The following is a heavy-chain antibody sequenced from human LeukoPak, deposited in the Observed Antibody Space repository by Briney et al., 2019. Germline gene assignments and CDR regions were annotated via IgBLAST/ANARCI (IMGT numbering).Heavy chain of an antibody. Sequence: GGPLRLSCAASGFTFDDYGMSWVRQAPGKGLEWVSGINWNGGRTGYADSVKGRFTISRDNAKNSLYLQMNSLRAEDTALYYCARVWGYDILTGHLDYWGQGTLVTVSS. V-gene: IGHV3-20*04. CDR1: GFTFDDYG. D-gene: IGHD3-9*01. J-gene: IGHJ4*02. CDR3: ARVWGYDILTGHLDY. CDR2: INWNGGRT.